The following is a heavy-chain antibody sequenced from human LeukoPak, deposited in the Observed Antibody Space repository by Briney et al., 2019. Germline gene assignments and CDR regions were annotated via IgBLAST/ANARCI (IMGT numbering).Heavy chain of an antibody. CDR1: GYTFTSYG. CDR3: ARVPCSSTSCYPFYYYGMDV. V-gene: IGHV1-18*01. CDR2: ISAYNGNT. D-gene: IGHD2-2*01. J-gene: IGHJ6*02. Sequence: GASVKVSCKASGYTFTSYGISWVRQAPGQGLEWMGWISAYNGNTNYAQKLQGRVTMTTDTSTSTAYMELRSLRSDDTAVYYCARVPCSSTSCYPFYYYGMDVWGQGTTVTVSS.